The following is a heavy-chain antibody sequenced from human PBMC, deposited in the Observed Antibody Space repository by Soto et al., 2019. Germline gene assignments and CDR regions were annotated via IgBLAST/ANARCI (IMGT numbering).Heavy chain of an antibody. CDR1: GYTFTGYY. CDR3: AKCGALNWNQRGRPCAFDI. D-gene: IGHD1-1*01. V-gene: IGHV1-2*04. CDR2: INPNSGGT. Sequence: ASVKVSCKASGYTFTGYYMHWVRQAPGQGLEWMGWINPNSGGTNYAQKFQGWVTMTRDTSISTAYMELSRLRSDDTAVYYCAKCGALNWNQRGRPCAFDIWGQGTMVTVSS. J-gene: IGHJ3*02.